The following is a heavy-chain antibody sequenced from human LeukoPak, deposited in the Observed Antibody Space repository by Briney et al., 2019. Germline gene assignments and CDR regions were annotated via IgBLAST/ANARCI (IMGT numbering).Heavy chain of an antibody. Sequence: GGSLRLSGGASGFTFSNYGMLWVRQAPGKGLEWVAFIRYDGNNKLYADSMKGRFTISRDNSKNTLYLHINSLRAEDTAMYYCVKDNPLDYWGQGTLVTVSS. CDR3: VKDNPLDY. J-gene: IGHJ4*02. V-gene: IGHV3-30*02. CDR1: GFTFSNYG. D-gene: IGHD1-14*01. CDR2: IRYDGNNK.